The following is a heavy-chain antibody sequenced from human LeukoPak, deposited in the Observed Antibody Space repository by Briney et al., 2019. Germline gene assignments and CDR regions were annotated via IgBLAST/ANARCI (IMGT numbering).Heavy chain of an antibody. D-gene: IGHD2-15*01. CDR1: GASMSNSF. CDR2: ICSSGRT. Sequence: SETLSLTCTVSGASMSNSFWSWIRQPAGKGLEWIGRICSSGRTNYNPSLKSRVTLSIDTSNNQFSLKLTSVTAADTASYYCARAPAGCGGTCSFDYWGQGTLVTVSS. V-gene: IGHV4-4*07. CDR3: ARAPAGCGGTCSFDY. J-gene: IGHJ4*02.